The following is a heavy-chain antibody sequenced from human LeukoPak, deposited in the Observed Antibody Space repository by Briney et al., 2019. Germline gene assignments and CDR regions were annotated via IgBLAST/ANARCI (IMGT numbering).Heavy chain of an antibody. V-gene: IGHV3-48*02. CDR1: GFTFSTYS. J-gene: IGHJ3*02. D-gene: IGHD3-10*01. Sequence: GGSLRLSCAGSGFTFSTYSMNWVRQAPGKGVEWVSYIGANSAIFHADSVKGRFTISRDNAKNSLTLQMNSLRDDDTALYYCAREGYYGAFDIWGQGTMVTVSS. CDR3: AREGYYGAFDI. CDR2: IGANSAI.